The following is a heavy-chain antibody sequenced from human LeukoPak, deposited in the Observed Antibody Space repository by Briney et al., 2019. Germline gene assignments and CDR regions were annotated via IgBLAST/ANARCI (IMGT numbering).Heavy chain of an antibody. CDR3: VADLPGTNSPYFDY. Sequence: GGSLRLSCAASGFTFSAAWMNWLRQAPGKGLEWVGRIKSKSNGGTTKFAAPLRDRFAISRDDSKNTLNLQMDSLRTEDTAVYYCVADLPGTNSPYFDYWGQGTLVTVSS. CDR1: GFTFSAAW. D-gene: IGHD4/OR15-4a*01. J-gene: IGHJ4*02. V-gene: IGHV3-15*01. CDR2: IKSKSNGGTT.